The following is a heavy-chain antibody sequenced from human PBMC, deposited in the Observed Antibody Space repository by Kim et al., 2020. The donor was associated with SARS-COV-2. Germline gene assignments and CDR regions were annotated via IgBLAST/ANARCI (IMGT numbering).Heavy chain of an antibody. Sequence: GGSLRLSCAASGFTFSNYAMSWVRQAPGKGLEWVSGFSISGRNTYYADSVKGRFTISRDNSKNTLYLQMNSLRAEDTAIYYCAKYARSMDVWRQGTTVTVSS. CDR2: FSISGRNT. V-gene: IGHV3-23*01. CDR1: GFTFSNYA. CDR3: AKYARSMDV. J-gene: IGHJ6*02.